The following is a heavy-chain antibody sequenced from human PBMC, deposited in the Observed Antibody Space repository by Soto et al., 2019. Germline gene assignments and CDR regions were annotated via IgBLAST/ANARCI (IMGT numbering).Heavy chain of an antibody. Sequence: PSETLSLTCAVYGGSFSGYYWSWIRQPPGKGLEWIGEINHSGSTNYNPSLKSRVTISVDTSKNQFSLKLSSVTAADTAVYYCARVRAAIFDYWGQGTLVTVSS. CDR3: ARVRAAIFDY. D-gene: IGHD5-18*01. J-gene: IGHJ4*02. CDR2: INHSGST. V-gene: IGHV4-34*01. CDR1: GGSFSGYY.